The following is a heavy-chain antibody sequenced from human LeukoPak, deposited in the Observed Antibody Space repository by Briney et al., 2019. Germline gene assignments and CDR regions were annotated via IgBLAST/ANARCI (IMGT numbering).Heavy chain of an antibody. CDR2: MNPNSGNT. J-gene: IGHJ6*02. Sequence: ASVKVSCKASGYTFTSYDINWVRQATGQGLEWMGWMNPNSGNTGYAQKFQGRVTITRNTSISTAYMELSSLRSEDTAVYYCARDGSIGCSSTSCYDYYYYYGMDVWGQGTTVTVS. V-gene: IGHV1-8*03. CDR1: GYTFTSYD. CDR3: ARDGSIGCSSTSCYDYYYYYGMDV. D-gene: IGHD2-2*01.